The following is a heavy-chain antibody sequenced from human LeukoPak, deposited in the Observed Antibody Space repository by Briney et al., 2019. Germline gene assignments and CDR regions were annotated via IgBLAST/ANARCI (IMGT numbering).Heavy chain of an antibody. V-gene: IGHV3-30*18. J-gene: IGHJ5*02. Sequence: GGSLRLSFAASGFTFSSYGMHWVRQAPGKGLEWEAVISYDGSNKYYADSVKGRFTISRDNSKNTLYLQMNSLRAEDTAVYYCAKDHRRVTPTEWFDPWGQGTLVTVSS. CDR2: ISYDGSNK. CDR3: AKDHRRVTPTEWFDP. CDR1: GFTFSSYG. D-gene: IGHD4-17*01.